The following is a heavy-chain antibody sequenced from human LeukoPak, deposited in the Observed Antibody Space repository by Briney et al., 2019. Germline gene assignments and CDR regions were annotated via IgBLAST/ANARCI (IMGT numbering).Heavy chain of an antibody. J-gene: IGHJ4*02. D-gene: IGHD6-6*01. CDR1: GGSISSYY. Sequence: SETLSLTCTVSGGSISSYYWSWTRQPAGKGLEWIGRIYTSGSTNYNPSLKSRVTMSVDTSKNQFFLKLSSVTAADTAVYYCARGHSIAARRGHDYWGQGTLVTVSS. CDR3: ARGHSIAARRGHDY. CDR2: IYTSGST. V-gene: IGHV4-4*07.